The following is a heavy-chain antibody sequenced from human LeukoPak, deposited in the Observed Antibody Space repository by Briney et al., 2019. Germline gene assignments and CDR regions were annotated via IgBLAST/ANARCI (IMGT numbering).Heavy chain of an antibody. CDR1: GYTFTSYG. D-gene: IGHD3-10*01. J-gene: IGHJ5*02. Sequence: ASVKVSCKASGYTFTSYGISWVRQAPGQGLEWMGWISAYNGNTNYAQKPQGRVTMTTDTSTSTAYMELRSLRSDDTAVYYCARAVSAGDWFDPWGQGTLVTVSS. CDR3: ARAVSAGDWFDP. V-gene: IGHV1-18*01. CDR2: ISAYNGNT.